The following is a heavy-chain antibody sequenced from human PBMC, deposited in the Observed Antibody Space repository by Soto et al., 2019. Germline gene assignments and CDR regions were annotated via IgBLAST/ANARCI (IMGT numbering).Heavy chain of an antibody. Sequence: SETLSLTCTVSGGSISSYYWSWIRQPPGKGLEWIGYIYYSGSTNYNPSLKSRVTISVDTSKNQFSLKLSSVTAADTAVYYCARGLAAPYYYYYYGMDVWGQGATVTVSS. D-gene: IGHD6-6*01. CDR1: GGSISSYY. CDR2: IYYSGST. J-gene: IGHJ6*02. V-gene: IGHV4-59*01. CDR3: ARGLAAPYYYYYYGMDV.